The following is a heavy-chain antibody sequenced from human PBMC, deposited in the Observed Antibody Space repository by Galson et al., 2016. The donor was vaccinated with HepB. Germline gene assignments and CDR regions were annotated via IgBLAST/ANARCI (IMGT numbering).Heavy chain of an antibody. V-gene: IGHV5-51*01. CDR3: ARHGHLGSEIYSGSMDL. J-gene: IGHJ6*02. Sequence: QSGAEVKKPGESLKISCEGFGYSFINFWIGWVRQMPGKGLEWMAIIYPGDSHTKYSPSFEGQVTISADKSISTAYLQWSSLKASDTAVYYCARHGHLGSEIYSGSMDLWGQGTTVTVSS. CDR1: GYSFINFW. D-gene: IGHD3-10*01. CDR2: IYPGDSHT.